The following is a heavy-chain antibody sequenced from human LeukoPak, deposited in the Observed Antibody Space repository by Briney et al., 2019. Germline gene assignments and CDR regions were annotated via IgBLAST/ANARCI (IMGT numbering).Heavy chain of an antibody. D-gene: IGHD3-22*01. CDR3: ARGYYDSSGYRRPRGAFDI. Sequence: SKTLSLTCAVYGGSFSGYYWSWIRQPPGKGLEWFGEINHSGSTNYNPSLKSRVTISVDTSKNQFSLKLSSVTAADTAVYYCARGYYDSSGYRRPRGAFDIWGQGTMVTVSS. V-gene: IGHV4-34*01. CDR2: INHSGST. CDR1: GGSFSGYY. J-gene: IGHJ3*02.